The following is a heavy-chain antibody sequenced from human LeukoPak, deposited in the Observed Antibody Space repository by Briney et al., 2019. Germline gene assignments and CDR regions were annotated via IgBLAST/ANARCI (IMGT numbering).Heavy chain of an antibody. D-gene: IGHD1-20*01. CDR2: IRSKAYGGTT. CDR3: TRDPNWNDHYFDY. Sequence: GGSLRLSCTAFGFSFGDYAMSWVRQAPGKGLEWVSFIRSKAYGGTTEYAASVEGRFTISRDDPKSIAYLQMNSLKTEDTAVYYCTRDPNWNDHYFDYWGQGTLVTVSS. J-gene: IGHJ4*02. V-gene: IGHV3-49*04. CDR1: GFSFGDYA.